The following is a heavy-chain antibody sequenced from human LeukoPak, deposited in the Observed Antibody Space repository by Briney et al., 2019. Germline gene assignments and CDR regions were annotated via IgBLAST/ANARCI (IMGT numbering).Heavy chain of an antibody. J-gene: IGHJ3*02. D-gene: IGHD6-13*01. V-gene: IGHV3-7*01. CDR2: INQDGSER. CDR3: ARDSEYSSSFAFDI. CDR1: GFTFSSHW. Sequence: GGSLRLSCAASGFTFSSHWMTWVRQAPGKGLEWVANINQDGSERYYVDSVKGRFTISRDNAKNSLYLQMNSLRAEDTAVYYCARDSEYSSSFAFDIWGQGTMATVSS.